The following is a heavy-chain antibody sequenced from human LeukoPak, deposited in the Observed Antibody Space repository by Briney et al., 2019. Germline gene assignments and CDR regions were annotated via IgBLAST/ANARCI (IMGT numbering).Heavy chain of an antibody. CDR3: ARGSTFGVVDY. CDR2: INHSGST. D-gene: IGHD3-3*01. Sequence: SETLSLTCAVYGGSFSGYYWSWIRQPPGKGLEWIGEINHSGSTNYNPSLKSRVTISVDTSKNQFSLKLSSVTAADTAVYYCARGSTFGVVDYWGQGTLVTVSS. V-gene: IGHV4-34*01. J-gene: IGHJ4*02. CDR1: GGSFSGYY.